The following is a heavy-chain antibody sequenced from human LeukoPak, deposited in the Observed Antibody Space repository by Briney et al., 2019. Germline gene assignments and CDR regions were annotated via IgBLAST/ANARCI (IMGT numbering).Heavy chain of an antibody. CDR1: GFTVSSNY. D-gene: IGHD3-22*01. V-gene: IGHV3-53*01. CDR3: ARADYYDSSGYNDY. J-gene: IGHJ4*02. CDR2: IYSGGNT. Sequence: GGSLRLSCAASGFTVSSNYMSWVRQAPGKGLEWVSVIYSGGNTYHADSVKGRFTISRDNSKNTLYLQMTSLRAEDTAVYYCARADYYDSSGYNDYWGQGTLVTVSS.